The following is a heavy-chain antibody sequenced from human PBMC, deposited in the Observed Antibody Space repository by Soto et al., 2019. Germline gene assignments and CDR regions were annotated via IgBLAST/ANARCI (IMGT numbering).Heavy chain of an antibody. D-gene: IGHD3-16*01. CDR2: INAYNGNT. J-gene: IGHJ6*02. Sequence: GASVKVSCKASGYTFTSYAMHWVRQAPGQMFEWMGWINAYNGNTNYAQNLQGRLTLTTDTSTTTAYMELRSLRSNDTAIYYCAMVDVYVTPSPQDVWGQGTTVTVSS. V-gene: IGHV1-18*01. CDR3: AMVDVYVTPSPQDV. CDR1: GYTFTSYA.